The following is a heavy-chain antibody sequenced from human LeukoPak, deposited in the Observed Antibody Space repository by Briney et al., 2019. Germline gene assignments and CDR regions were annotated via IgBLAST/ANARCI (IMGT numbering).Heavy chain of an antibody. J-gene: IGHJ4*02. D-gene: IGHD6-13*01. V-gene: IGHV4-59*01. CDR3: ARGPGGYSSS. CDR2: IYYSGST. CDR1: GGSISSYY. Sequence: PSETLSLTCTVSGGSISSYYWSWIRQPPGKGLEWIGYIYYSGSTNYNPSLKSRVTISVDTSKNQFSLKLSSVTAADTAVYYCARGPGGYSSSWGQGTLVTVSS.